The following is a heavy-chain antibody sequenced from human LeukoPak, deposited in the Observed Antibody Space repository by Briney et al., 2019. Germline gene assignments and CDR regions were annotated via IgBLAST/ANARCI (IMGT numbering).Heavy chain of an antibody. CDR3: ARQGHSGTYYYYYGMDV. CDR1: GYSFTSYW. Sequence: GESLKISCKGSGYSFTSYWIGWVRQMPGKRLEWTGITYPGDSDTRYSPSFQGQVTISADKSISTAYLQWSSLKASDTAMYYCARQGHSGTYYYYYGMDVWGQGTTVTVSS. D-gene: IGHD3-10*01. J-gene: IGHJ6*02. V-gene: IGHV5-51*01. CDR2: TYPGDSDT.